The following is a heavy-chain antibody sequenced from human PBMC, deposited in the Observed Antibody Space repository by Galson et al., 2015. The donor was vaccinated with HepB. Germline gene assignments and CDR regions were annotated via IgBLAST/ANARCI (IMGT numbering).Heavy chain of an antibody. CDR2: ISAYNGNT. V-gene: IGHV1-18*01. CDR1: GYTFTSYG. D-gene: IGHD3-3*01. J-gene: IGHJ4*02. Sequence: QSGAEVKKPGASVKVSCKASGYTFTSYGISWVRQAPGQGLEWMGWISAYNGNTNYAQKLQGRVTMTTDTSTSTAYMELRSLRSDDTAVYYCARYQYYDFWSGYYTYYFDYWGQGTLVTVPS. CDR3: ARYQYYDFWSGYYTYYFDY.